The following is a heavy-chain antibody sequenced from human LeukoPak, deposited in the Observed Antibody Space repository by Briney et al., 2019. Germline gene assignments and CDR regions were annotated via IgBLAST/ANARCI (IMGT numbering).Heavy chain of an antibody. Sequence: SETLSLTCTVSGGSISSYYWSWIRQPPGKGLEWIGYIYYSGSTNYNPSLKSRVTMSVDTSKNQFSLKLSSVTAADTAVYYCARADVDSVIGAFDIWGQGTMVTVSS. CDR1: GGSISSYY. CDR2: IYYSGST. V-gene: IGHV4-59*12. CDR3: ARADVDSVIGAFDI. D-gene: IGHD2-21*01. J-gene: IGHJ3*02.